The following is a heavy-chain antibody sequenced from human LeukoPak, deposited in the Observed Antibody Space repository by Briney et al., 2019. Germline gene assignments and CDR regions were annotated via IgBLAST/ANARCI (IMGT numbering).Heavy chain of an antibody. CDR3: ADYSPLDAFEI. D-gene: IGHD2-15*01. CDR1: GGSISRSSHY. V-gene: IGHV4-39*07. J-gene: IGHJ3*02. CDR2: IYYSGNT. Sequence: PSETLSLTCTVSGGSISRSSHYWGWIRQPPGKGLEWIGNIYYSGNTYYNPSLKSRVIISVDTSKNQFSLKLTSVTAADTALYFCADYSPLDAFEIWGRGTMVTVSS.